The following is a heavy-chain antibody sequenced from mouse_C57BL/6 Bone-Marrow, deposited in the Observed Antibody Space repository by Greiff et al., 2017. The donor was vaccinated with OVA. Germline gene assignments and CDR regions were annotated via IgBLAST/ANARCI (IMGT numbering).Heavy chain of an antibody. CDR1: GYTFTEYT. Sequence: LVKPGASVKLSCKASGYTFTEYTIHWVKQRSGQGLEWIGWFYPGRGSISYNEKFKYKATLTADKSDSTVYMELSRLTSEDSAVYVCARHERGTTVRVYAMDYWGQGTSVTVSS. D-gene: IGHD1-1*01. CDR2: FYPGRGSI. V-gene: IGHV1-62-2*01. J-gene: IGHJ4*01. CDR3: ARHERGTTVRVYAMDY.